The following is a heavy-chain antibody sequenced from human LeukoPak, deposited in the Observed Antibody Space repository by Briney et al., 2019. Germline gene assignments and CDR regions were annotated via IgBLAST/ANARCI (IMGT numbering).Heavy chain of an antibody. CDR2: ISSSSSYI. J-gene: IGHJ4*02. CDR3: AREGPAVTVDY. CDR1: GFTFSSYR. D-gene: IGHD4-17*01. V-gene: IGHV3-21*01. Sequence: GGSLRLSCAASGFTFSSYRMNWVRQAPGKGLEWVLSISSSSSYIYYADSVKGRFTISRDNAKNSLYLQMNSLRAEDTAVYYCAREGPAVTVDYWGQGTLVTVSS.